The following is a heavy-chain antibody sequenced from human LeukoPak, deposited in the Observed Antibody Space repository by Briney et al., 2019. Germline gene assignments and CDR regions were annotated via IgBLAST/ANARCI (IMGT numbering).Heavy chain of an antibody. CDR1: GLTVISNY. J-gene: IGHJ4*02. D-gene: IGHD2-2*01. CDR2: IYSGGGT. V-gene: IGHV3-53*05. Sequence: GGSLRLSCAASGLTVISNYMSWFRQAPGKGLEWVSIIYSGGGTSYADSVKGRFTISRDNSKNTLYLQMNSLRAEDTAVYYCARDGGPIVVVTAAESYYFDYWGQGTLVTVSS. CDR3: ARDGGPIVVVTAAESYYFDY.